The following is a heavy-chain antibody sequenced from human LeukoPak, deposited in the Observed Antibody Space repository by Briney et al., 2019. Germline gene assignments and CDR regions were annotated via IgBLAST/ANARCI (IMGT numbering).Heavy chain of an antibody. Sequence: GESLKISCKGSGYSFTSYWIGWVRQMPGKGLEWMGIIYPGDSDTRDSPSFQGQVTISADKSISTAYLQWSRLKASDTAMYYCARTPDEYGWGSYFGYWGQGTLVNVSS. V-gene: IGHV5-51*01. CDR1: GYSFTSYW. CDR2: IYPGDSDT. CDR3: ARTPDEYGWGSYFGY. D-gene: IGHD3-16*01. J-gene: IGHJ4*02.